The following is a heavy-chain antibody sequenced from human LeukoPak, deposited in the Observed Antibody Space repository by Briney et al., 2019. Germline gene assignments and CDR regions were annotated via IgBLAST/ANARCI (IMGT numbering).Heavy chain of an antibody. V-gene: IGHV4-39*07. CDR3: ARVAPSTTFGVVSHRIFDY. CDR2: LYYSGST. CDR1: GGSISISNYY. D-gene: IGHD3-3*01. J-gene: IGHJ4*02. Sequence: SETLSLTCTVSGGSISISNYYWGWIRQPPRKGLEWIGSLYYSGSTYYSPSLKSRVTISVDTSKNQFSLKLNSVTAADTAVYYCARVAPSTTFGVVSHRIFDYWGQGTLVTVSS.